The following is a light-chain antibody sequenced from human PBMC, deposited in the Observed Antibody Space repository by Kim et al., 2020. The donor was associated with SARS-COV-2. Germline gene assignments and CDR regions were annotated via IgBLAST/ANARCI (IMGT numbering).Light chain of an antibody. CDR2: GAS. CDR1: QSISHN. J-gene: IGKJ1*01. CDR3: QQYDNWPPWT. Sequence: EIVMTQSPATLSVSPGERATLSCRASQSISHNLAWYQQKPGQAPRLLIYGASTRITGIPARFSGSGSGTEFTLSISSLQSEDFAVYYCQQYDNWPPWTFGQGTKVDIK. V-gene: IGKV3-15*01.